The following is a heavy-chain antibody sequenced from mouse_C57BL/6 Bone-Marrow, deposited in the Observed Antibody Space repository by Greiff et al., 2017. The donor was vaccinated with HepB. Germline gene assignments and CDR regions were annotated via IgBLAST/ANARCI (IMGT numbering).Heavy chain of an antibody. Sequence: VQLHQSGAELVRPGASVKLSCTASGFNIKDDYMHWVKQRPEQGLEWIGWIDPENGDTEYASKFQGKATITADTSSNTAYLQLSSLTSEDTAVYYCTSLRLRVDYWGQGTTLTVSS. V-gene: IGHV14-4*01. CDR3: TSLRLRVDY. CDR1: GFNIKDDY. D-gene: IGHD2-4*01. J-gene: IGHJ2*01. CDR2: IDPENGDT.